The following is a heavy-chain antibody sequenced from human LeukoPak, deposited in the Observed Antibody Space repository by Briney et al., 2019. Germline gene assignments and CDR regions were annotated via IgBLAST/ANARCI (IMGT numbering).Heavy chain of an antibody. CDR2: IYSGGST. CDR1: GFTFSGYS. Sequence: PGGSLRLSCAASGFTFSGYSMSWVRQAPGKGLEWVSVIYSGGSTYYAGSVKGRFTISRDNSKNTLYLQMNSLRAEDTAVYYCARYSSSWYGNNWFDPWGQGTLVTVSS. J-gene: IGHJ5*02. D-gene: IGHD6-13*01. V-gene: IGHV3-66*01. CDR3: ARYSSSWYGNNWFDP.